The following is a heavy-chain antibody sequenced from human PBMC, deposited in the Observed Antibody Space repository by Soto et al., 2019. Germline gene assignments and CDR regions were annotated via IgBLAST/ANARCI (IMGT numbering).Heavy chain of an antibody. D-gene: IGHD1-1*01. CDR2: INYSGTT. CDR1: GHSISSSNW. CDR3: AKNTGGTRGPYFDY. Sequence: QVQLQESGPGLVKPSDTLSLTCAVSGHSISSSNWWAWIRQSPGKGLEWIGYINYSGTTYYNPSLRGRVTMSVGTSKNQFSLDLSSVTAVDTAVYYCAKNTGGTRGPYFDYWGQGTLVTVSS. V-gene: IGHV4-28*01. J-gene: IGHJ4*02.